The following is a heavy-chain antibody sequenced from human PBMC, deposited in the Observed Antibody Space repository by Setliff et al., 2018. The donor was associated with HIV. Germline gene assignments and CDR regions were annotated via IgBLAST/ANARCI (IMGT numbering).Heavy chain of an antibody. CDR2: IRGYDEAT. CDR1: GFTFSSFA. CDR3: AKVGSSGYYEMCDY. D-gene: IGHD5-12*01. V-gene: IGHV3-23*01. J-gene: IGHJ4*02. Sequence: LRLSCAASGFTFSSFAMTWVRQAPGKGLEWVITIRGYDEATHYTDSVKGRFTISRDISRNTLYLQMNSLRVEDTAVYYCAKVGSSGYYEMCDYWGQGTLVTVSS.